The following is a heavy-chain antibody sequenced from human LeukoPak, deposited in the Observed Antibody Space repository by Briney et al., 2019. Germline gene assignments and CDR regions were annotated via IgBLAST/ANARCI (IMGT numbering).Heavy chain of an antibody. CDR1: GGSFRGYC. J-gene: IGHJ6*03. CDR3: ARRQNSVTIFGMIRVGYYYMDV. V-gene: IGHV4-34*01. Sequence: SETLSLTCAVYGGSFRGYCWSWIRQPPGKGLEWIGEINHSGSTNYNPSLKSRVTISVDTSKNQFSLKLSSVTAADTAVYYCARRQNSVTIFGMIRVGYYYMDVWGKGTTVTVSS. D-gene: IGHD3-3*01. CDR2: INHSGST.